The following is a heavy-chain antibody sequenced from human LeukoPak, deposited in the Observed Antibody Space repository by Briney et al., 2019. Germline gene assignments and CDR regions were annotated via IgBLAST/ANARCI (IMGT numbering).Heavy chain of an antibody. CDR2: INPNSGGT. Sequence: GASVKVSCKASGYTFTGYYMHWVRQAPGQGLEWMGWINPNSGGTNYAQKFQGRVTMTRDTSISTAYMELSSLRSEDTAVYYCARDSLNDAFDIWGQGTMVTVSS. V-gene: IGHV1-2*02. CDR1: GYTFTGYY. CDR3: ARDSLNDAFDI. J-gene: IGHJ3*02.